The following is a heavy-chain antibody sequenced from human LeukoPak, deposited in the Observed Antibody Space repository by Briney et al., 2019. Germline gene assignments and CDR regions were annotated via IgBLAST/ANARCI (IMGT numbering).Heavy chain of an antibody. CDR1: GGSFSGYY. CDR2: INHSGST. V-gene: IGHV4-34*01. J-gene: IGHJ6*02. D-gene: IGHD3-3*01. Sequence: SETRSLTCAVYGGSFSGYYWSWIRQPPGKGLEWIGEINHSGSTNYNPSLKSRVTISVDTSKNQFSLKLSSVTAADTAVYYCAREGAIFGVVISPHGMDVWGQGTTVTVSS. CDR3: AREGAIFGVVISPHGMDV.